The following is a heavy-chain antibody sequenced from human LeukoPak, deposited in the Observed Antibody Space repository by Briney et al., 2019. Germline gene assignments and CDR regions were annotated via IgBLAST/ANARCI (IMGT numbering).Heavy chain of an antibody. Sequence: ASLKVSCKASGYNFATYGISWVRQAPGQGLEWMAWISGKSGNPKCAHTLKGRVTITRDKSKSTVYMELRSLRSDDTAVYYCAIDRGYHPDVFDTWGQGTMVTVS. V-gene: IGHV1-18*01. J-gene: IGHJ3*02. CDR1: GYNFATYG. CDR3: AIDRGYHPDVFDT. CDR2: ISGKSGNP. D-gene: IGHD3-10*01.